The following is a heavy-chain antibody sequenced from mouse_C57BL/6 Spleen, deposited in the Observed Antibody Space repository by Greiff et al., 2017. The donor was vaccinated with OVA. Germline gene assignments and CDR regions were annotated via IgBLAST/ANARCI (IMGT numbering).Heavy chain of an antibody. V-gene: IGHV5-4*01. D-gene: IGHD2-12*01. Sequence: EVKLMESGGGLVKPGGSLKLSCAASGFTFSSYAMSWVRQTPEKRLEWVATISDGGSYTYYPDNVKGRFTISRDNAKNNLYLQMSHLKSEDTAMYYCARDRDSSYFDYWGQGTTLTVSS. CDR3: ARDRDSSYFDY. CDR2: ISDGGSYT. CDR1: GFTFSSYA. J-gene: IGHJ2*01.